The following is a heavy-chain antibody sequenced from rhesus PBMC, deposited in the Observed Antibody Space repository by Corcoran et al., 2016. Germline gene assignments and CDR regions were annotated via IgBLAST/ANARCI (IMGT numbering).Heavy chain of an antibody. D-gene: IGHD5-24*01. CDR2: FYGGRWST. V-gene: IGHV4-147*01. CDR3: ARLPLYSGYFFDY. Sequence: QVQLQASGPGLVKPSETLYLTSAVSGGSISTNYCSLLRHFPGKGCEWVGYFYGGRWSTIEHPSLKMRINISTDTSKKQFSPKLSSGTAAEPAGYYCARLPLYSGYFFDYWGQGVLVTVSP. CDR1: GGSISTNY. J-gene: IGHJ4*01.